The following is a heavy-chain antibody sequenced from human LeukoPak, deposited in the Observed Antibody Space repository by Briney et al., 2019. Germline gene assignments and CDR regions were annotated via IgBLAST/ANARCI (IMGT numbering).Heavy chain of an antibody. V-gene: IGHV3-48*03. CDR2: ISSSDSTI. CDR3: ARKQSYYFDY. Sequence: RGGSERLSCAASGFTFNSYEMNWVRQAPGKGLEWVSYISSSDSTIYYADSVKGRFTISRDNAKNSLYLQMNSLRAEDTAVYYCARKQSYYFDYWGPGNLCSVSS. D-gene: IGHD3-10*01. CDR1: GFTFNSYE. J-gene: IGHJ4*01.